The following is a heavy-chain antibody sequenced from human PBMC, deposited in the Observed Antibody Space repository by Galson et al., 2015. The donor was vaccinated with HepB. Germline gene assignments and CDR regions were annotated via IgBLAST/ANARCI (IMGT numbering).Heavy chain of an antibody. CDR2: INPNSGGT. D-gene: IGHD2-15*01. J-gene: IGHJ1*01. V-gene: IGHV1-2*02. CDR1: GYTFTGYY. CDR3: ARDRGLDCSGGSCYAEYFQH. Sequence: SVKVSCKASGYTFTGYYMHWVRQAPGQGLEWMGWINPNSGGTNYAQKFQGRVTMTRDTSISTAYMELSRLRSDDTAVYYCARDRGLDCSGGSCYAEYFQHWGQGTLVTVSS.